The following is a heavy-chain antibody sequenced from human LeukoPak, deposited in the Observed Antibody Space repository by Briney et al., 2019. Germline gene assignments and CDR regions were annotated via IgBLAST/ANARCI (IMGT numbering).Heavy chain of an antibody. Sequence: PGRSLRLSCAASGFTFSSYGMHWVRQAPGKGLEWVAAISYDGRNKEYVDSVKGRFTISRDNSKNTLYLQMGSLRAEDMGVYYCARDQGYSRDGYYYAMDVWGQGTTVTVSS. CDR3: ARDQGYSRDGYYYAMDV. D-gene: IGHD5-18*01. J-gene: IGHJ6*02. CDR1: GFTFSSYG. CDR2: ISYDGRNK. V-gene: IGHV3-30*03.